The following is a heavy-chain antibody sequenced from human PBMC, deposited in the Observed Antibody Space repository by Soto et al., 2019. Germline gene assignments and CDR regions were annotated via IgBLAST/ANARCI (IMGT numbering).Heavy chain of an antibody. D-gene: IGHD1-20*01. CDR1: GGSISSYY. V-gene: IGHV4-59*08. J-gene: IGHJ5*02. CDR2: IYYSGST. Sequence: SETLSLTCTVSGGSISSYYWSWIRQPPGKGLEWIGYIYYSGSTNYNPSLKSRVTISVDTSKNQFSLKLSSVTAADTAVYYCARHWYGESWSDPWGQGTLVTVSS. CDR3: ARHWYGESWSDP.